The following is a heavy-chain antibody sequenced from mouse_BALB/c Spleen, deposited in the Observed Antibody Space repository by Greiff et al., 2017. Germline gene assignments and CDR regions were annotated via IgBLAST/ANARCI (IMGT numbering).Heavy chain of an antibody. J-gene: IGHJ3*01. V-gene: IGHV1S81*02. Sequence: QVQLQQPGPELVSPGAPCSLSSRASGNTLPTYCMPWVKQRPGQGLEWLGKFNPGNGRTNYNEKFKRKATLPVDKSSSTAYMRLSSLTSEDSAVFYCARESYSNYGTYWGQGTLVTVSA. D-gene: IGHD2-5*01. CDR2: FNPGNGRT. CDR1: GNTLPTYC. CDR3: ARESYSNYGTY.